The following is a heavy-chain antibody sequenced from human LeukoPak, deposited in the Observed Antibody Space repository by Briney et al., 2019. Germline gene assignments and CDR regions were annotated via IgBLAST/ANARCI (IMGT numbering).Heavy chain of an antibody. CDR1: GGSISSSSYY. Sequence: PSETLSLTCTVSGGSISSSSYYWGWIRQPPGKGLGWIGSIYYSGSTYYNPSLKSRVTISVDTSKNQFSLKLSSVTAADTAVYYCARHRTEWELPSDFDYWGQGTLVTVSS. CDR3: ARHRTEWELPSDFDY. V-gene: IGHV4-39*01. J-gene: IGHJ4*02. CDR2: IYYSGST. D-gene: IGHD1-26*01.